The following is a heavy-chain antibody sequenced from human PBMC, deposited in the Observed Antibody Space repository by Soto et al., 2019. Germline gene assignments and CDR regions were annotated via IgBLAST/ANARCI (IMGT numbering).Heavy chain of an antibody. V-gene: IGHV3-23*01. J-gene: IGHJ3*02. CDR1: GFTFSSYA. Sequence: GGSLRLSCAASGFTFSSYAMSWVRQAPGKGLEWVSAISGSGGSTYYADSVKGRFTISRDNSKNTLYLQMNSLRAEDTAVYYCAKDSPAPIIVVVPAAIVDAFDIWGQGTMVTVSS. D-gene: IGHD2-2*02. CDR3: AKDSPAPIIVVVPAAIVDAFDI. CDR2: ISGSGGST.